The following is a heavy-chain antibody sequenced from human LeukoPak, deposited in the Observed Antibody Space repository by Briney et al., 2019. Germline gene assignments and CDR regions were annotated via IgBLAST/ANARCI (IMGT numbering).Heavy chain of an antibody. J-gene: IGHJ4*02. CDR3: ARDHSSGWDFDY. CDR1: GYTFTSYG. Sequence: ASVKVSCKASGYTFTSYGISWVRQAPGQGLEWMGWTSAYNGNTNYAQKLQGRVTMTTDTSTSTAYMELRSLRSDDTAVYYCARDHSSGWDFDYWGQGTPVTVSS. V-gene: IGHV1-18*01. D-gene: IGHD6-19*01. CDR2: TSAYNGNT.